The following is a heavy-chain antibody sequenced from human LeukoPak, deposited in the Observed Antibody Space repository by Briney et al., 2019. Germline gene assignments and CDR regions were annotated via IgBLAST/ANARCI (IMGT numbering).Heavy chain of an antibody. D-gene: IGHD6-19*01. CDR3: ARDGSSGWYWVDY. J-gene: IGHJ4*02. CDR2: IWYDGSNK. V-gene: IGHV3-33*01. CDR1: GFXFSSYG. Sequence: GGSLRLSCAAPGFXFSSYGIHWVRQAPGKGLEWVAVIWYDGSNKYYADSVKGRFTISRDNSKNTLYLQMNSLRAEDTAVYYCARDGSSGWYWVDYWGQGTLVTVSS.